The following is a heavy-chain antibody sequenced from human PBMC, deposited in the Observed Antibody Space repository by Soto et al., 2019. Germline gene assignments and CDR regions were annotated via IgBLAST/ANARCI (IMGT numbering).Heavy chain of an antibody. J-gene: IGHJ6*02. CDR2: IYYSGNT. V-gene: IGHV4-31*03. Sequence: SETLSLTCTVSGGSIRSGGYYWSWVRQNPRRGLEWIGNIYYSGNTYYNPSLKSRLTISVDTSKNQFSLNLSSVTAADTAVYYCARDRLMATAGTARHYFGLDVWGQGTTVIVSS. CDR1: GGSIRSGGYY. CDR3: ARDRLMATAGTARHYFGLDV. D-gene: IGHD5-18*01.